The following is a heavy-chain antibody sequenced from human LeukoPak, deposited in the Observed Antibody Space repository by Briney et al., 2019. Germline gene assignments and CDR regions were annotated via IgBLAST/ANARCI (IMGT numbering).Heavy chain of an antibody. Sequence: SETLSLTCTVSGGSISSYYWSWIRQPPGKGLEWIGYIYYSGSTNYSPSLKSRVTISVDTSKNQFSLKLSSVTAADTAVYYCARDRGPYYDSSGYLSRYYYYGMDVWGQGTTVTVSS. D-gene: IGHD3-22*01. J-gene: IGHJ6*02. CDR2: IYYSGST. V-gene: IGHV4-59*01. CDR1: GGSISSYY. CDR3: ARDRGPYYDSSGYLSRYYYYGMDV.